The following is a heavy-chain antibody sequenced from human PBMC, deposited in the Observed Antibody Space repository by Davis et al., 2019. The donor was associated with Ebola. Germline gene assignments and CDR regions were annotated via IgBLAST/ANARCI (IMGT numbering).Heavy chain of an antibody. J-gene: IGHJ4*02. CDR2: ISISSGFT. D-gene: IGHD5-24*01. Sequence: PEGSLRLSCAASGFSFSDYYMSWIRQAPGKGLEWVSYISISSGFTNYADSVKGRFTISRDNAKNSLYLQMNSLRAEDTAVYYCARGPRKMAATNFDYWGQGTLVTVSS. CDR3: ARGPRKMAATNFDY. CDR1: GFSFSDYY. V-gene: IGHV3-11*06.